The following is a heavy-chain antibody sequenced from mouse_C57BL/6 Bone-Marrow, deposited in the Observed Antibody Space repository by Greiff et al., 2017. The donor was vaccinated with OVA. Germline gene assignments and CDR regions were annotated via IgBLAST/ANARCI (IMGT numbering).Heavy chain of an antibody. V-gene: IGHV5-17*01. Sequence: EVQRVESGGGLVKPGGSLKLSCAASGFTFSDYGMHWVRQAPEKGLEWVAYISSGSSTIYYADTVKGRFTISRDNAKNTLFLQMTSLRSEDTAMYYCARRNGSSYEDYFDYWGQGTTLTVSS. CDR1: GFTFSDYG. J-gene: IGHJ2*01. D-gene: IGHD1-1*01. CDR2: ISSGSSTI. CDR3: ARRNGSSYEDYFDY.